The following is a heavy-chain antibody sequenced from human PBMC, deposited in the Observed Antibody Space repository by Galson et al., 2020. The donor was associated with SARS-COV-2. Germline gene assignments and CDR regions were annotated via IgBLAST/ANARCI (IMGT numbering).Heavy chain of an antibody. CDR1: GFSFSHYE. D-gene: IGHD2-21*01. Sequence: SLRLSCAASGFSFSHYEMNWVRHAPGKGLEWLSYISSSGRTIHYADSVKGRFTISRDNAKSSQSLQMNSLRAEDTAVYYCARLDAYGPGYWGQGTLVTVSS. CDR2: ISSSGRTI. J-gene: IGHJ4*02. CDR3: ARLDAYGPGY. V-gene: IGHV3-48*03.